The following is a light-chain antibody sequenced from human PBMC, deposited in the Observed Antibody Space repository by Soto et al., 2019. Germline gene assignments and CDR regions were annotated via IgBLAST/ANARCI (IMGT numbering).Light chain of an antibody. Sequence: QSALTQPRSVSGSPGQSVTISCTGTSSDVGGYNYVSWFQQHPGKAPKVMIYDVTERPSGVPDRFPGSKSGNTASLTISGLQAEDEADYYCCSYAGSYNFVFGGGTKVTVL. CDR2: DVT. CDR3: CSYAGSYNFV. V-gene: IGLV2-11*01. CDR1: SSDVGGYNY. J-gene: IGLJ2*01.